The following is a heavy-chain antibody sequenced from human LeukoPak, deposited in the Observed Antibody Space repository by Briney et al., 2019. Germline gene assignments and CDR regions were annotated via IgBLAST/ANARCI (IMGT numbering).Heavy chain of an antibody. CDR3: GIGENTGTLDY. V-gene: IGHV1-2*06. CDR2: INPNSGGT. J-gene: IGHJ4*02. Sequence: ASVKVSCKASGYTFTGYYMHWVRQAPGQGLEWMGRINPNSGGTNYAQKLQGGVTMTTDTSTSTAYMELRSLRSDDTAVYYCGIGENTGTLDYWGQGTLVTVSS. CDR1: GYTFTGYY. D-gene: IGHD3-10*01.